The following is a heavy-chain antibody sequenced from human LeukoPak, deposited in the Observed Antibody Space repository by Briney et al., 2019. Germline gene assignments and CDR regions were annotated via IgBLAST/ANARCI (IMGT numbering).Heavy chain of an antibody. D-gene: IGHD3-22*01. Sequence: GGSLRLSCAASRFTFSTYAMSWVRQAPGKGLEWVSTVTSSGGSTYYTDSVKGRFTISRDNAKNSLYLQMNSLRAEDTAVYYCAGYASSGRRDALDIWGQGTMVTVSS. CDR3: AGYASSGRRDALDI. J-gene: IGHJ3*02. CDR1: RFTFSTYA. V-gene: IGHV3-23*01. CDR2: VTSSGGST.